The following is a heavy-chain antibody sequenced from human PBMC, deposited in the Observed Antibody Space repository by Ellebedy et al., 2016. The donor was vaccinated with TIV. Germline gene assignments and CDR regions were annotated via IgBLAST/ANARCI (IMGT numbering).Heavy chain of an antibody. CDR3: ARGGGYSSPIL. V-gene: IGHV3-7*01. Sequence: GESLKISXAASGFTFSSHWMSWVRQAPGKGLEWVATIKQDGSEKYYMDSVNGRFTISRDNAKNSLYLQMNSLRAEDTAVYYCARGGGYSSPILWGQGTLVTVSS. CDR1: GFTFSSHW. CDR2: IKQDGSEK. D-gene: IGHD6-13*01. J-gene: IGHJ4*02.